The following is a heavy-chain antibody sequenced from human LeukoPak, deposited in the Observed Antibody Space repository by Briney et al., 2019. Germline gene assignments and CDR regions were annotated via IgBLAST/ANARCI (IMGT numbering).Heavy chain of an antibody. D-gene: IGHD4-17*01. Sequence: LSLTCAVYGGSFSGYYWSWIRQAPGKGLEWVSYISSSGSTIYYADSVKGRFTISRDNAKNSLYLQMNSLRAEDTAVYYCAREDYGDYGPYWGQGTLVTVSS. CDR1: GGSFSGYY. J-gene: IGHJ4*02. V-gene: IGHV3-11*01. CDR3: AREDYGDYGPY. CDR2: ISSSGSTI.